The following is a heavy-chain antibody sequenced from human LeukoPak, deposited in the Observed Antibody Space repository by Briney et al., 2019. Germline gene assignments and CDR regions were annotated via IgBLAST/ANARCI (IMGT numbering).Heavy chain of an antibody. CDR3: AKNGSGGYSDY. V-gene: IGHV1-18*01. CDR1: GYTFTSSG. CDR2: SSTYTGYS. J-gene: IGHJ4*02. D-gene: IGHD6-19*01. Sequence: GASVKVSCKASGYTFTSSGISWVRQAPGQGLGWMGWSSTYTGYSKYAQNLQGRVTMTADTSTSTAYMELSSLRSDDTAVYYCAKNGSGGYSDYWGQGTLVTVSS.